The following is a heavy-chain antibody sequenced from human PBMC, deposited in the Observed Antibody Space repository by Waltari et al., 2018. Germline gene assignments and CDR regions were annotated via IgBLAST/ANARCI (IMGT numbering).Heavy chain of an antibody. V-gene: IGHV1-3*01. CDR2: INAGNGNT. J-gene: IGHJ4*02. CDR1: GYTLPSYA. D-gene: IGHD4-4*01. CDR3: ARGDYSNYELDY. Sequence: QFKLVQSGAGVKKLGASVKVSCKASGYTLPSYAMHWVRQAPGQRLEWMGWINAGNGNTKYSQKFQGRVTITRDTSASTAYMELSSLRSKDTAVHYCARGDYSNYELDYWGQGTLVTVSS.